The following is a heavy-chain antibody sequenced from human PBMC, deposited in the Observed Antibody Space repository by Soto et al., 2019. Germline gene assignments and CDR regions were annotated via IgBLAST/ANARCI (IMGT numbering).Heavy chain of an antibody. Sequence: EVQLLESGGTLVQPGGSLRLSCAASGFIFSNYAMTWVRQAPGKGLEWVSYCGGGGSTYYADPVKGRFTCSRDNSKTTLFLKMNRLIAVDTAVFFCASCRGKYYHTCNMDAWGKGTAVTVTS. J-gene: IGHJ6*03. CDR2: CGGGGST. D-gene: IGHD1-26*01. V-gene: IGHV3-23*01. CDR1: GFIFSNYA. CDR3: ASCRGKYYHTCNMDA.